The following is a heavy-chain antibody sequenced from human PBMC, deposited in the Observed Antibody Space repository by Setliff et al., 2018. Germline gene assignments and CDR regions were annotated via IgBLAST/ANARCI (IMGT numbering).Heavy chain of an antibody. V-gene: IGHV1-18*01. CDR1: GYTFSDYG. CDR3: ARVVYYASGSSLSYGMDV. Sequence: ASVKVSCKASGYTFSDYGITWVRQAPGQGLEWMGWVSPNTGNTYSTQKFQGRVTLTTDTSTSIAYMELRSLRSDDTAMFYCARVVYYASGSSLSYGMDVWGQGTAVTVSS. CDR2: VSPNTGNT. D-gene: IGHD3-10*01. J-gene: IGHJ6*02.